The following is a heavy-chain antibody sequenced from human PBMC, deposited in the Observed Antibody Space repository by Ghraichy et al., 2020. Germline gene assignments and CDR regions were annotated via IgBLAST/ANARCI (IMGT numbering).Heavy chain of an antibody. J-gene: IGHJ4*02. CDR1: EFTFSNYA. V-gene: IGHV3-23*01. CDR2: ITGSDDST. CDR3: AKHRATIWDYFDY. Sequence: GGSLRLSCAASEFTFSNYAMSWVRQAPGKGLEWVSAITGSDDSTYNADSVKGRFTISRDNSKNTLHLQMNGLRAEDTAVYYCAKHRATIWDYFDYWGQGTLVTVSS. D-gene: IGHD5-24*01.